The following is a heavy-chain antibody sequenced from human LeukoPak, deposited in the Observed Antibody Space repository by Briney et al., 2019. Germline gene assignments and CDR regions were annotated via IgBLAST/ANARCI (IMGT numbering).Heavy chain of an antibody. V-gene: IGHV3-74*01. CDR3: VRQHGY. CDR2: INSDGSST. J-gene: IGHJ4*02. Sequence: SGGSLRLSCAASGFTFSTYWMDWVRQGPGKGLVWVSHINSDGSSTDYADSVKGRFTISRDNAENTLYLQMNSLRAEDAAVYYCVRQHGYSRQGTMVTVPS. CDR1: GFTFSTYW.